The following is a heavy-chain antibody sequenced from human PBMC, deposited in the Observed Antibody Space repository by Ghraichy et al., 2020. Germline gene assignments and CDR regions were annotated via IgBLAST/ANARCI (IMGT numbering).Heavy chain of an antibody. V-gene: IGHV3-7*01. Sequence: LSLTCAASGFMFNYYWMGWVRQAPGKGLEWVANIKEDGRDTYYLDSVKGRFTISRDNAKNSLYLQMNSLRAEDTAVYYCTSHGSYCFEYWGQGTLVTGSS. CDR1: GFMFNYYW. J-gene: IGHJ4*02. CDR2: IKEDGRDT. CDR3: TSHGSYCFEY.